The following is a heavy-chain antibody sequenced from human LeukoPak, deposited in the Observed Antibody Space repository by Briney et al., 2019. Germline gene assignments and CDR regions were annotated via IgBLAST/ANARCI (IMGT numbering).Heavy chain of an antibody. V-gene: IGHV1-2*02. CDR2: INPNSGGT. J-gene: IGHJ5*02. D-gene: IGHD6-13*01. CDR1: GYTFTGYY. CDR3: ARDPGIAAADP. Sequence: ASVKVSCKASGYTFTGYYMHWGRQAPGQGLEWMGWINPNSGGTNYAQKFQGRVTMTRDTSISTAYMELRSLRSDDTAVYYCARDPGIAAADPWGQGTLVTVSS.